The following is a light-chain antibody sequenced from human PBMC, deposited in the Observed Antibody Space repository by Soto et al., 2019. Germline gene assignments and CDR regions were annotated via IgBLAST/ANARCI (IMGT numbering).Light chain of an antibody. Sequence: ALTQAPGTLALSAGERPNLSCRASQSVSSSYLAWYQQKPGQAPRLLIYGASSRATGIPDRFSGSGSGTDFTLTISRLEPEDFAVYYCQQYGRSITFGQGRRLEI. V-gene: IGKV3-20*01. CDR1: QSVSSSY. CDR2: GAS. CDR3: QQYGRSIT. J-gene: IGKJ5*01.